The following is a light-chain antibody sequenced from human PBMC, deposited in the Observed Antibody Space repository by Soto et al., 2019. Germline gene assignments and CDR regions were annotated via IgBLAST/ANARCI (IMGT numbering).Light chain of an antibody. CDR1: QGISSY. CDR3: QQLNSYLALT. Sequence: DIQLTQSPSFLSASVGDRGTITCRASQGISSYLAWYQQKPGKAPKLLIYAASTLQSGVPSRFSGSGSGTEFTLTISSLQPEDFATYYCQQLNSYLALTFGGGTKVEIK. J-gene: IGKJ4*01. V-gene: IGKV1-9*01. CDR2: AAS.